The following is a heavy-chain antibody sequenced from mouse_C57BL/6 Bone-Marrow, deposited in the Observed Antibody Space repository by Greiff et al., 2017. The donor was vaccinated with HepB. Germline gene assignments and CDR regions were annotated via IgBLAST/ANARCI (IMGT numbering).Heavy chain of an antibody. CDR3: ARGMITTLFDY. Sequence: VHLVESGPELVKPGASVKISCKASGYAFSSSWMNWVKQRPGKGLEWIGRIYPGDGDTNYNGKFKGKATLTADKSSSTAYMQLSSLTSEDSAVYFCARGMITTLFDYWGQGTTLTVSS. V-gene: IGHV1-82*01. CDR1: GYAFSSSW. J-gene: IGHJ2*01. D-gene: IGHD2-4*01. CDR2: IYPGDGDT.